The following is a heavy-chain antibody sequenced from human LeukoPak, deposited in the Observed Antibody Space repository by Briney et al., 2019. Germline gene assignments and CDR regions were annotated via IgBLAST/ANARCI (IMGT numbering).Heavy chain of an antibody. CDR2: INHSGST. D-gene: IGHD5-18*01. V-gene: IGHV4-34*01. CDR3: ASGPVDTAIRVVDY. CDR1: GGSFSGYY. J-gene: IGHJ4*02. Sequence: ASETLSLTCAVYGGSFSGYYWSWIRQPPGKGLEWIGEINHSGSTNYNPSLKSRVTISVDTSKNQFSLKLSSVTAADTAVYYCASGPVDTAIRVVDYWGQGTLVTVSS.